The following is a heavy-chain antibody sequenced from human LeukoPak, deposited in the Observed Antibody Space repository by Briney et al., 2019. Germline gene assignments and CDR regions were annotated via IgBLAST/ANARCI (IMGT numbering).Heavy chain of an antibody. J-gene: IGHJ4*02. D-gene: IGHD3-3*01. V-gene: IGHV1-3*01. CDR2: INAGNGNT. CDR3: ARGLRGQWYDFWSGLLKYYFDY. CDR1: GYTFTSYA. Sequence: GASVKVSCKASGYTFTSYAMHWVRQAPGQGLEWMGWINAGNGNTKYSQKFQGRVTITRDTSASTAYMELSSLRSEDTAVYYCARGLRGQWYDFWSGLLKYYFDYWGQGTLVTVSS.